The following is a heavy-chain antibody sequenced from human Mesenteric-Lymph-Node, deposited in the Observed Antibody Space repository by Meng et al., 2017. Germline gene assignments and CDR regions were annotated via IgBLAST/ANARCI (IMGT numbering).Heavy chain of an antibody. V-gene: IGHV4-34*01. CDR3: ARVRRAVTTWYYYYYYGMDV. CDR2: INHNGST. D-gene: IGHD4-17*01. CDR1: GGSFSGYY. J-gene: IGHJ6*02. Sequence: GSLRLSCAVYGGSFSGYYWSWIRQPPGKGLEWIGEINHNGSTNYNPSLKSRVTISVDTSKNQFSLKLSSVTAADTAVYYCARVRRAVTTWYYYYYYGMDVWGQGTTVTVSS.